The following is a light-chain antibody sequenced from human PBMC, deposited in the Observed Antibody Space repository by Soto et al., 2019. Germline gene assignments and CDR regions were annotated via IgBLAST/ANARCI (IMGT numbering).Light chain of an antibody. CDR2: GAS. V-gene: IGKV3D-7*01. CDR3: LQDSNSPPT. Sequence: EVVMTQSPGTLSLSPGEGATLSCRASQTVFSSCLAWYQHKPGQAPRLLMYGASTRATGIPARFNGSGSGTDFTLTISRLQPEDFAVYYCLQDSNSPPTFGLGTKVEIK. J-gene: IGKJ1*01. CDR1: QTVFSSC.